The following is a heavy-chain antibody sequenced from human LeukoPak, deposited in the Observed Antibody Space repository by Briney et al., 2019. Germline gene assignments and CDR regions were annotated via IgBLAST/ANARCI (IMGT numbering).Heavy chain of an antibody. J-gene: IGHJ5*02. V-gene: IGHV1-18*01. CDR1: GYTFTSYG. CDR2: ISTYNGDT. D-gene: IGHD2-15*01. CDR3: ARDWYCSGGSCYDCFDP. Sequence: ASVNVSCKASGYTFTSYGVSWVRQAPGQGLEWMGWISTYNGDTNYGQKLQGRVTMTTVTSTSTAYMELGSLRSDDTAVYYCARDWYCSGGSCYDCFDPWGQGTLVTVSS.